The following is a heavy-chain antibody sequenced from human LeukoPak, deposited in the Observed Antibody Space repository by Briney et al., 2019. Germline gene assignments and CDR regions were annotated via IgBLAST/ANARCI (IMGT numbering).Heavy chain of an antibody. CDR3: ARIPGADFWSIMDV. CDR2: VNSGGENM. D-gene: IGHD3-3*01. Sequence: PGGSLRLSCAASGFTFSSFEMFWVRQAPGKGLEWVSYVNSGGENMQYADSVKGRFTISRDNAENSLYLEMNSLRAEDTAVYYCARIPGADFWSIMDVWGKGTTVTVSS. V-gene: IGHV3-48*03. CDR1: GFTFSSFE. J-gene: IGHJ6*04.